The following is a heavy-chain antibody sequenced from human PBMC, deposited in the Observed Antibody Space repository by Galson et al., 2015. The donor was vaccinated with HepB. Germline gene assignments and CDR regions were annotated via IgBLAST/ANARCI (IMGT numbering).Heavy chain of an antibody. Sequence: SVKVSCKASGGTFSSYTISWVRQAPGQGLEWMGRIIPILGIANYAQKFQGRVTITADKSTSTAYMELSSLRSEDTAVYYCATKRDSSGYYPNYYYYGMDVWGQGTTVTVSS. J-gene: IGHJ6*02. CDR1: GGTFSSYT. V-gene: IGHV1-69*02. CDR2: IIPILGIA. D-gene: IGHD3-22*01. CDR3: ATKRDSSGYYPNYYYYGMDV.